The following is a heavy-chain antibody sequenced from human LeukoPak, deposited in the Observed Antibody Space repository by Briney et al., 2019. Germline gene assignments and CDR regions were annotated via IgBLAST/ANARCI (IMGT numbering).Heavy chain of an antibody. J-gene: IGHJ4*02. CDR1: GFTFSTYA. CDR3: ARDHELGFDY. D-gene: IGHD3-10*01. V-gene: IGHV3-21*01. CDR2: IGGSSTSL. Sequence: TGGSLRLSCAASGFTFSTYAMNWVRQAPGEGLEWVSSIGGSSTSLYYADSLKGRFTISRDNAKNSLYLQLNSLRAEDTAVYYCARDHELGFDYWGQGTLVTVSS.